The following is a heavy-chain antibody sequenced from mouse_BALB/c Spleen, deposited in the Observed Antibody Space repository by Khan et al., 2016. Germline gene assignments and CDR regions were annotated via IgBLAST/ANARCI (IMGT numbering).Heavy chain of an antibody. J-gene: IGHJ4*01. D-gene: IGHD6-1*01. CDR3: ARSSSVVPGWDD. V-gene: IGHV1S137*01. Sequence: VELVESGPELVRPGVSVKISCKGSGYTFTDYAMHWVKQSHAKSLEWIGLISTYSGNTNYNQKFKGKATMTVDKSSSTAYMELARLTSEDSAIYYCARSSSVVPGWDDWGQGTSVTVSS. CDR2: ISTYSGNT. CDR1: GYTFTDYA.